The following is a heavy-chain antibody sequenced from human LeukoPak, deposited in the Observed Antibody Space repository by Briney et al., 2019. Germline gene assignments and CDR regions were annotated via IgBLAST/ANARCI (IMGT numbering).Heavy chain of an antibody. CDR2: IYYSGST. Sequence: SETLSLTCTVSGGSISSSSYYWGWIRQPPGKGLEWIGSIYYSGSTYYNPSLKSRVTISVDTSKNQFSLKLSSVTAADTAVYYCARASACGGDCYGEIDYWGQGTLVTVSS. D-gene: IGHD2-21*02. J-gene: IGHJ4*02. V-gene: IGHV4-39*07. CDR1: GGSISSSSYY. CDR3: ARASACGGDCYGEIDY.